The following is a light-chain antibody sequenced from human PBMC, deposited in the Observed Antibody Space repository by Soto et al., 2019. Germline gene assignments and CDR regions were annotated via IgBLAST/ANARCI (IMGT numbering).Light chain of an antibody. CDR2: DNN. CDR3: GTWDSSLSVYV. CDR1: SSNIGNNY. J-gene: IGLJ1*01. V-gene: IGLV1-51*01. Sequence: QSVLTQPLSVSAAPGQKVTIFCSGSSSNIGNNYVSWYQQLPGTAPKLLIYDNNKRPSGIPDRFSGSKSGTSATLGITGLQTGDEADYYRGTWDSSLSVYVFGTGTKVTVL.